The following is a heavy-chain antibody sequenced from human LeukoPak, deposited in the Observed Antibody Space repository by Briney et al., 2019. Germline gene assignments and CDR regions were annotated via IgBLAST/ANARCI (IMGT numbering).Heavy chain of an antibody. D-gene: IGHD2-2*01. CDR1: GFTFSSYW. J-gene: IGHJ4*02. CDR3: AKDIVVVPAARGCLDH. V-gene: IGHV3-7*03. CDR2: IGQDGSAK. Sequence: PGGSLRLSCATSGFTFSSYWMSWVRQVPGRGLEWVASIGQDGSAKTYVDSVKGRFTISRDNSKNTLYLQMNSLRAEDTAVYYCAKDIVVVPAARGCLDHWGQGTLVTVSS.